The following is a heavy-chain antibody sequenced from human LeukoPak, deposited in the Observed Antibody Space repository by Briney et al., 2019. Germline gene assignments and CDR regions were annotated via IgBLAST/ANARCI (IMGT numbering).Heavy chain of an antibody. CDR2: IWYDGSNK. V-gene: IGHV3-33*06. D-gene: IGHD5-12*01. J-gene: IGHJ4*02. CDR3: ANMGYGGYEFDY. Sequence: PGGSLRLSCAASGFTFSSYGMHWVRQAPGKGLEWVAVIWYDGSNKYYADSVKGRFTISRDNSKNTLYLQMNSLRAEDTAVYYCANMGYGGYEFDYWGQGTLVTVSS. CDR1: GFTFSSYG.